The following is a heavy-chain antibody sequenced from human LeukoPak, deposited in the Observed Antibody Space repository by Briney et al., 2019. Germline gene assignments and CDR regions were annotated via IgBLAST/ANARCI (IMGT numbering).Heavy chain of an antibody. Sequence: SETLSLTCTVSGGSISSYYWSWIRQPPGKGLEWIGYIYYSGSTNYNPSLKSRVTISVDTSKNQFSLKLSSVTAADTAVYYCARGEGESDLWGRGTLVTVSS. V-gene: IGHV4-59*01. CDR3: ARGEGESDL. J-gene: IGHJ2*01. CDR2: IYYSGST. CDR1: GGSISSYY. D-gene: IGHD3-10*01.